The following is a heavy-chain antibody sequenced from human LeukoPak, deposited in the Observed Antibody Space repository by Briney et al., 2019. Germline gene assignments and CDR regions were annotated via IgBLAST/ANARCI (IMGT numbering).Heavy chain of an antibody. CDR3: ERDIAKYSYVRY. D-gene: IGHD5-18*01. J-gene: IGHJ4*02. V-gene: IGHV3-30*04. CDR2: ISYDGSNK. Sequence: GISLRLSYAASIFTYSIYSMHWVPQAPAKGLEWVAVISYDGSNKYYTVSVKGRFTICRDNTKNRMYMQMNRLRAEDTAVYYCERDIAKYSYVRYWGQGILVIVSS. CDR1: IFTYSIYS.